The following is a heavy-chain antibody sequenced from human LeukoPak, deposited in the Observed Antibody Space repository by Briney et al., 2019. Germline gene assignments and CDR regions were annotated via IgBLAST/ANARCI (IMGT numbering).Heavy chain of an antibody. J-gene: IGHJ3*02. D-gene: IGHD3-3*01. CDR1: GGSISSYY. Sequence: TETLSLTCTVSGGSISSYYWSWIRQPAGKGLEWVGRIYTSGSTNYNPSLKSRVTMSVDTSKNQFSLKLSSVTAADTAVYYCARSITIFGVVILAFDIWGQGTMVTVSS. V-gene: IGHV4-4*07. CDR3: ARSITIFGVVILAFDI. CDR2: IYTSGST.